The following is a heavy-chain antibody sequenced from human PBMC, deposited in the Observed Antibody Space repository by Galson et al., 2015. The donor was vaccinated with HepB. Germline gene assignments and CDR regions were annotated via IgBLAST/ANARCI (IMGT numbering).Heavy chain of an antibody. V-gene: IGHV3-30*03. J-gene: IGHJ6*03. D-gene: IGHD4-11*01. Sequence: SLRLSCAASGFTFSNYGMHWVRQAPGKGLEWVVVISYDQKNKYYADSLKGRFTISRDNSKNTLYLQMNSLRAEDTAVYYCARDPTVTTPGYYYFYMDVWGKGATVTVSS. CDR3: ARDPTVTTPGYYYFYMDV. CDR2: ISYDQKNK. CDR1: GFTFSNYG.